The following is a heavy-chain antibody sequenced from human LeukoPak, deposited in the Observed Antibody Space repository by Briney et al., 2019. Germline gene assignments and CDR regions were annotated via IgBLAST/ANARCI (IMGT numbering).Heavy chain of an antibody. J-gene: IGHJ4*02. CDR1: GFTFGDYA. V-gene: IGHV3-49*03. CDR2: IRSKAYGETA. CDR3: TTDPSVEVGATSFDY. Sequence: GGSLRLSCTASGFTFGDYAMSWIRQAPGKGLEWVGFIRSKAYGETADYAASVKGRFTISRDDSKAIAYLQMNSLKTEDTAVYYCTTDPSVEVGATSFDYWGQGTLVTVSS. D-gene: IGHD1-26*01.